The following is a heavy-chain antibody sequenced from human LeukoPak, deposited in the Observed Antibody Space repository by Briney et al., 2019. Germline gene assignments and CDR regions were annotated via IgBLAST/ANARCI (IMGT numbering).Heavy chain of an antibody. Sequence: SETLSLTCAVCGGSFSSYYWSWIRQPPGRGLEWIGDIDHGGITNCNPSLESRVTISVDTSKNQLSLTLRSVTAADAAVYYCAGLQGHSYYYMDVWGRGTTVTVSS. CDR3: AGLQGHSYYYMDV. V-gene: IGHV4-34*01. CDR2: IDHGGIT. J-gene: IGHJ6*03. CDR1: GGSFSSYY.